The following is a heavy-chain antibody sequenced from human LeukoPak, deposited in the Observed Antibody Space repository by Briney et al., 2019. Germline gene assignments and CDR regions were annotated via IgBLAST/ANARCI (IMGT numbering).Heavy chain of an antibody. CDR2: INSDGSST. Sequence: GGSLRLSCAASGLTLSSYWMHWVRQAPGKGLVWVSRINSDGSSTRYADSVKGRFTISRDNAKNTLYLQMNSLRAEDTAVYYCARDRRGYGWFDLWGQGTLVTVSS. CDR3: ARDRRGYGWFDL. CDR1: GLTLSSYW. J-gene: IGHJ5*02. V-gene: IGHV3-74*01. D-gene: IGHD2-15*01.